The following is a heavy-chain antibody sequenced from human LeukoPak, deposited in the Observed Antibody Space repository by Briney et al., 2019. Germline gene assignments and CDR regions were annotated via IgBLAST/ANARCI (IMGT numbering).Heavy chain of an antibody. CDR1: GASISSGSYY. D-gene: IGHD6-19*01. Sequence: PSQTLSLTCTVSGASISSGSYYWSWIRQPAGKGLEWIGRVYTSGSTNYNPSLKSRVNISLDTPKNQFSLKLISVTAADTAVYFCAGLQWLSTPFFDYWGQGTLVTVSS. CDR2: VYTSGST. CDR3: AGLQWLSTPFFDY. J-gene: IGHJ4*02. V-gene: IGHV4-61*02.